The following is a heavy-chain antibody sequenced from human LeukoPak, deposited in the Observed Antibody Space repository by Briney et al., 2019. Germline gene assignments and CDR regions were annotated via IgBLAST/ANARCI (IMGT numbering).Heavy chain of an antibody. V-gene: IGHV3-20*04. Sequence: PGGSLRLSCAASGFIFDDYGLIWVRRAPGKGLEWVSSINWSGGSTGYADSVKGRFTISRDNAKNSLYLQMNSLRAEDTALYYCAKDSATGRSLSHFDYWGQGTLVTVSS. CDR2: INWSGGST. CDR3: AKDSATGRSLSHFDY. CDR1: GFIFDDYG. J-gene: IGHJ4*02. D-gene: IGHD1-26*01.